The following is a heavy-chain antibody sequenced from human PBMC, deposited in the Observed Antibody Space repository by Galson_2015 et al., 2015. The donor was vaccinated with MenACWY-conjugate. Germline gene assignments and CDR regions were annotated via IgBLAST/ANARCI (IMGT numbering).Heavy chain of an antibody. D-gene: IGHD3-22*01. J-gene: IGHJ2*01. CDR3: VRVSSYYYDSSGGFEL. CDR2: INQDGSEK. CDR1: GFPFSNLW. Sequence: SLRLSCAASGFPFSNLWMRWVRQAPGKGLEWVANINQDGSEKYYVDSVRGRFTISRDNAKNSLYLQMSSLRAGDTAVYYCVRVSSYYYDSSGGFELWGRGTLVTVSS. V-gene: IGHV3-7*03.